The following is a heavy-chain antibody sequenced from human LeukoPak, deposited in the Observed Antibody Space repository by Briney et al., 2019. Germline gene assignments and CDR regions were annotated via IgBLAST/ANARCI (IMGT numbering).Heavy chain of an antibody. CDR3: ARAPVGKSVTISPIRHWYFDL. J-gene: IGHJ2*01. D-gene: IGHD4-17*01. V-gene: IGHV4-34*01. Sequence: PSETLSLTCAVYGGSFSGYYWSWIRQPPGKGLEWIGEVNHSGSTNYNPSLKSRVTISVDTSKNQFSLKLSSVTAADTAVYYCARAPVGKSVTISPIRHWYFDLWGRGTLVTVSS. CDR1: GGSFSGYY. CDR2: VNHSGST.